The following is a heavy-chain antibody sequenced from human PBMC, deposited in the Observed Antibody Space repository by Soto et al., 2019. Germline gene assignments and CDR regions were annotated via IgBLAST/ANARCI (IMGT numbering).Heavy chain of an antibody. CDR3: ARDYYDSSGTLNWFDP. CDR2: TYYRSKWYN. D-gene: IGHD3-22*01. CDR1: GDSVSSNSAA. V-gene: IGHV6-1*01. J-gene: IGHJ5*02. Sequence: SQTLSLTCAISGDSVSSNSAAWNWIRQSPSTGLEWLGRTYYRSKWYNDYAVSVKSRITINPDTSKNQFSLQLNSVTPEDTAVYYCARDYYDSSGTLNWFDPWGQGTLVTVSS.